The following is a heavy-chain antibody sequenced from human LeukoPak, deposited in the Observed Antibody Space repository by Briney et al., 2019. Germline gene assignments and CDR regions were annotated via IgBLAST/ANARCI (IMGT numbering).Heavy chain of an antibody. V-gene: IGHV3-43*02. CDR3: AKDSYGIGPLLD. Sequence: PGGSLRLSCAASGFTFDDYAMHWVRQAPGKGLEWVSLISGDGGSTYYADSVKGRFTISRDNSKNSLYLQMNSLRTEDAALYYCAKDSYGIGPLLDWGQGTLVTVSS. J-gene: IGHJ4*02. D-gene: IGHD5-18*01. CDR2: ISGDGGST. CDR1: GFTFDDYA.